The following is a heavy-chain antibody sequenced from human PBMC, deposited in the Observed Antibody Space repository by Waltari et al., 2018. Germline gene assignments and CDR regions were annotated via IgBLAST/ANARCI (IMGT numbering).Heavy chain of an antibody. D-gene: IGHD2-2*01. Sequence: EVQLLEVGGGLAQPGGSLRLSCVDSGLRFARYGMAWIRQAQGKGLEWVSVISGSGENTYYGDSVKGRFIISRDNSKNTLYLQMNSLKDEDTAVYFCANKQADAGLCFQHWGRGTLVTVSS. CDR1: GLRFARYG. CDR2: ISGSGENT. CDR3: ANKQADAGLCFQH. J-gene: IGHJ1*01. V-gene: IGHV3-23*01.